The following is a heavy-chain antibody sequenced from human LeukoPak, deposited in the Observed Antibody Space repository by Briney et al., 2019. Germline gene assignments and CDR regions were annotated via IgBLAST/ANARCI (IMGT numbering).Heavy chain of an antibody. CDR2: INYSGST. D-gene: IGHD3-22*01. V-gene: IGHV4-59*01. J-gene: IGHJ4*02. CDR1: GGXISYYY. CDR3: ARGSSGYLIN. Sequence: SETLSLTCTVSGGXISYYYWSWIRQPPGKGPEWIGYINYSGSTTYNPSLKSRVTISADMSKNQFSLKLSFVTAADTAVYYCARGSSGYLINWGQGTLVTVSS.